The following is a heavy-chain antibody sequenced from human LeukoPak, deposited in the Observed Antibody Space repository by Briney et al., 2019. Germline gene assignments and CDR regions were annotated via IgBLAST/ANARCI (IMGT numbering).Heavy chain of an antibody. D-gene: IGHD6-6*01. CDR3: AKDLYSSSSVYFDY. V-gene: IGHV3-9*01. CDR2: ISWNSGSI. CDR1: GFPFDDYA. J-gene: IGHJ4*02. Sequence: SLRLSCAAPGFPFDDYAMHWVRPAPGKGLEWVSGISWNSGSIGYADSVKGRFTISRDNAKNSLYLQMNSLRAEDTALYYCAKDLYSSSSVYFDYWGQGTLVTVSS.